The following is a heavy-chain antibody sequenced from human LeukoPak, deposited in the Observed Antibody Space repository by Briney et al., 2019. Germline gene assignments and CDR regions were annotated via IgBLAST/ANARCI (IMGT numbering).Heavy chain of an antibody. CDR1: GGSISSSSYY. J-gene: IGHJ4*02. Sequence: SETLSLTCIVSGGSISSSSYYWGWLRQPPGKGLEWIGTISYSGNTYYNPSLKSRVTISVDTSKNHFSLKLSSVTAADTAVYYCAGHHPRNTVDFWGQGTLVTVSS. D-gene: IGHD2/OR15-2a*01. CDR2: ISYSGNT. V-gene: IGHV4-39*01. CDR3: AGHHPRNTVDF.